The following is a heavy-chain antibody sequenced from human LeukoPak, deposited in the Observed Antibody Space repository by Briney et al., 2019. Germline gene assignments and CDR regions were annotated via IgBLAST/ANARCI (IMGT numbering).Heavy chain of an antibody. J-gene: IGHJ4*02. V-gene: IGHV3-48*02. CDR1: ALTFSSYD. D-gene: IGHD2-15*01. CDR2: ISSSSGTI. Sequence: GGSLRLSCAAPALTFSSYDMNWVRQAPGKGLEWVSFISSSSGTIYYADSVRGRFTISRDNSKNTLYLQMNSLRDEDTAVYYCAKSGLNRFDYWGQGTLVTVSS. CDR3: AKSGLNRFDY.